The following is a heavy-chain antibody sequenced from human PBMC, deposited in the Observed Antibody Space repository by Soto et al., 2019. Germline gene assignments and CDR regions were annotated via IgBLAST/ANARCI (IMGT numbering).Heavy chain of an antibody. CDR3: ARDQHSSSYFVSAY. D-gene: IGHD3-22*01. Sequence: SETLSLTCAVSGYSISSGYYWGWIRQPPGKGLEWIGSIYHSGSTSYNPSLKSRATISVDTSKNQFSLKLSSVTAADTAVYFCARDQHSSSYFVSAYWGQGALVTVSS. CDR2: IYHSGST. CDR1: GYSISSGYY. V-gene: IGHV4-38-2*02. J-gene: IGHJ4*02.